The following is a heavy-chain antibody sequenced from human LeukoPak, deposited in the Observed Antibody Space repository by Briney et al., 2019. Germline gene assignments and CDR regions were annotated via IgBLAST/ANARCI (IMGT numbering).Heavy chain of an antibody. CDR2: IYYSGST. D-gene: IGHD1-26*01. J-gene: IGHJ4*02. CDR3: ARRWISWELHPYYFDY. CDR1: GGSISSSSYY. V-gene: IGHV4-39*01. Sequence: SETLSLTCTVSGGSISSSSYYWGWIRQPPGKGLEWIGSIYYSGSTYYNPSLKSRVTISVDTSKNQFSLKLSSVTAADTAVYYCARRWISWELHPYYFDYWGQGTLVTVSS.